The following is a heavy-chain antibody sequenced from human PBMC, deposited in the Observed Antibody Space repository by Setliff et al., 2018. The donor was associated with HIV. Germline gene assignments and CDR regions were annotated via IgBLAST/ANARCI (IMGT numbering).Heavy chain of an antibody. CDR1: GFTVNSNY. CDR3: ARDGSGAPYYGMDV. CDR2: FDSNGKT. D-gene: IGHD6-19*01. V-gene: IGHV3-66*03. J-gene: IGHJ6*02. Sequence: GGSLRLSCAASGFTVNSNYINWVRQAQGKGLEWVSVFDSNGKTYYADAVRGRFTISRDNSQNTVSLQMNSLRVEDTAVYYCARDGSGAPYYGMDVWGQGTTVTVSS.